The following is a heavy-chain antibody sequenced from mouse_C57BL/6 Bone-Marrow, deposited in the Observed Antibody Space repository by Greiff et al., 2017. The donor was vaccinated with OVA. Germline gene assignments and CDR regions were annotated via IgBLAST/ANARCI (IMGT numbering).Heavy chain of an antibody. CDR1: GYTFTSYW. CDR2: IDPSDSYT. D-gene: IGHD1-1*01. Sequence: QVQLQQPGAELVMPGASVKLSCKASGYTFTSYWMHWVKQRPGQGLEWIGEIDPSDSYTNYNQKFKGKSTLTVDKSSSTAYMQLSSLTSEDSAVYYCARGATVGFDYWGQGTTLTVSS. CDR3: ARGATVGFDY. J-gene: IGHJ2*01. V-gene: IGHV1-69*01.